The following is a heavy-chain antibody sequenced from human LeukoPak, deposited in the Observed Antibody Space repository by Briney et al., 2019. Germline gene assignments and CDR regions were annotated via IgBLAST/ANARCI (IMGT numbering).Heavy chain of an antibody. CDR3: ARGPRIQLWFGYFDY. D-gene: IGHD5-18*01. V-gene: IGHV3-74*01. CDR2: INSDGSST. Sequence: GGSLRLSCAASGFTFSSYWMHWVRQAPGKGLVRVSRINSDGSSTSYADSVKGRFTISRDNAKNTLYLQMNSLRAEDTAVYYCARGPRIQLWFGYFDYWGQGTLVTVSS. CDR1: GFTFSSYW. J-gene: IGHJ4*02.